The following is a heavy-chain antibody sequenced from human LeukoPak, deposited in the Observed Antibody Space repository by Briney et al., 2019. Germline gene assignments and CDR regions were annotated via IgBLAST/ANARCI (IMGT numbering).Heavy chain of an antibody. V-gene: IGHV3-53*01. Sequence: PGGSLRLSCAASGFTVSSNYMSWVRQAPGKGLEWVSVNYSGGSTHYADSVKGRFTISRDNSNNTLYLQMNSLRAEDTAVYYCARIISSWYNWFDPWGQGTLVTVSS. CDR1: GFTVSSNY. J-gene: IGHJ5*02. CDR2: NYSGGST. D-gene: IGHD2-8*02. CDR3: ARIISSWYNWFDP.